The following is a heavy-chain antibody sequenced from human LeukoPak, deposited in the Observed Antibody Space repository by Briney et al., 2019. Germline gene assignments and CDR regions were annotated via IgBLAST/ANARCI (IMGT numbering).Heavy chain of an antibody. J-gene: IGHJ3*02. V-gene: IGHV1-2*02. CDR1: GYTFTGYY. Sequence: ASVKVSCKASGYTFTGYYVHWVRQAPGQGLEWMGWINPNSGGTNYAQKFQGRVTMTRDTSISTAYMELRRLGSDDTAVYYCARGFAEEGTTAGAFDIWGHGTMVTVSS. CDR2: INPNSGGT. CDR3: ARGFAEEGTTAGAFDI. D-gene: IGHD1-7*01.